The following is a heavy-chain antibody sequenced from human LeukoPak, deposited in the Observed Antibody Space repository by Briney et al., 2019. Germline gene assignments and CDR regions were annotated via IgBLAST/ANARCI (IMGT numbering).Heavy chain of an antibody. CDR1: GFTFSSYA. V-gene: IGHV3-30-3*01. J-gene: IGHJ4*02. CDR2: ISYDGSYK. D-gene: IGHD3-10*01. Sequence: GRSLRLTCAASGFTFSSYAMHWVRQAPGKGLEWVAVISYDGSYKYYADSVRGRFSISRDNSKNTLYLQMDSLGAEDTAVYYCARYRSIGITTADRSFEYWGQGILVSVSS. CDR3: ARYRSIGITTADRSFEY.